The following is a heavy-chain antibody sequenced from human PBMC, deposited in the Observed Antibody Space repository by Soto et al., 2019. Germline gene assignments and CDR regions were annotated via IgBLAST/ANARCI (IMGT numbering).Heavy chain of an antibody. Sequence: QVQLVQSGAEVKKPGASVKVSCKASGITSTTYAIHWVRQAPGHGLEWMGWINTGNGNTRYSQRFLGRVSLTTDTSTSKASMDLSSLTSEDTAVYYCARAISGYVTWGQGTLITVSS. J-gene: IGHJ5*02. D-gene: IGHD5-12*01. V-gene: IGHV1-3*04. CDR1: GITSTTYA. CDR2: INTGNGNT. CDR3: ARAISGYVT.